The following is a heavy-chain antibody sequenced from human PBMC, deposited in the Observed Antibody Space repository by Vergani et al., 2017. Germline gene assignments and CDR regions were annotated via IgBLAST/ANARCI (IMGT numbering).Heavy chain of an antibody. CDR3: AKDRAYDVCSAYFKY. CDR2: ISWNSGSI. D-gene: IGHD3-3*01. J-gene: IGHJ4*02. V-gene: IGHV3-9*01. Sequence: EVQLVESGGGLVQPGRSLRLSCAASGFTFDDYAMHWVRQAPGQGLEWVSGISWNSGSIGYADSVKGRFTISRDNAKNSLYLQMNSLRAEDTALYYCAKDRAYDVCSAYFKYWGQGTLVTVSS. CDR1: GFTFDDYA.